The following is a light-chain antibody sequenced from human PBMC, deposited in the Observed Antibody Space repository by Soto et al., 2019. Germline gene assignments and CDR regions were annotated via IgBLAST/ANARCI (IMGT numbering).Light chain of an antibody. CDR1: SSDVGGYNY. CDR3: NSYTTGATK. V-gene: IGLV2-8*01. J-gene: IGLJ3*02. Sequence: QSALTQPPSASGSPGQSVTISCAGTSSDVGGYNYVSWYQKHPGKAPKLLIYEVFQRPSGVPDRFSGSKSGSTASLTISGLQAEDEADYYCNSYTTGATKFGGGTKLTVL. CDR2: EVF.